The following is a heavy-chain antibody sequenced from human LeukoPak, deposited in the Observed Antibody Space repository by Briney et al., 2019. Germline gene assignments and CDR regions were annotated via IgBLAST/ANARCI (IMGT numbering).Heavy chain of an antibody. Sequence: GGSLRLSCVASGFTFSDYGMHWVRQAPGKGLEWVAVISNDGTYDSCGDSVKGRFTISRDNSKSTLFLQMNSLRAEDTAVYYCARGDYASGSDYWGQGTLVTVSS. V-gene: IGHV3-30*03. CDR1: GFTFSDYG. CDR3: ARGDYASGSDY. CDR2: ISNDGTYD. D-gene: IGHD3-10*01. J-gene: IGHJ4*02.